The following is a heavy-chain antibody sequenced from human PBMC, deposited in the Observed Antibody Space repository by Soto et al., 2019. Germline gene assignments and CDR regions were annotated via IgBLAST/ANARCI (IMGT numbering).Heavy chain of an antibody. J-gene: IGHJ4*02. CDR1: GGTFSSYT. CDR2: IIPILGIA. Sequence: QVQLVQSGAEVKKPGSSVKVSCKASGGTFSSYTISWVRQAPGQGLEWMGRIIPILGIANYAQKFQGRVTITAEKSTSTAYMELSSLRSEDTAVYYCARVRYGSGSYYNGYYFDYWGQGTLVTVSS. V-gene: IGHV1-69*02. D-gene: IGHD3-10*01. CDR3: ARVRYGSGSYYNGYYFDY.